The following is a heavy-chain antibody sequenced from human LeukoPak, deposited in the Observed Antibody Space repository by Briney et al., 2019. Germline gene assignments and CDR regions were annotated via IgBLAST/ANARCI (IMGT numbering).Heavy chain of an antibody. D-gene: IGHD4-17*01. CDR1: GYTFTGYY. CDR3: ARGDYGDSPGPGFDY. J-gene: IGHJ4*02. CDR2: INPNSGGT. V-gene: IGHV1-2*04. Sequence: ASVKVSCKASGYTFTGYYMHWVRQAPGQGLEWMGWINPNSGGTNYAQKFQGWVTMTRDTSISTAYMELSRLRSDDTAVYYCARGDYGDSPGPGFDYWGQGTLVTVSS.